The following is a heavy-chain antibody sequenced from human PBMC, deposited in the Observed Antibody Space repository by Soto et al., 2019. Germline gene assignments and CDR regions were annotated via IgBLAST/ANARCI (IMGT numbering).Heavy chain of an antibody. CDR3: ARALRVYDSSGYYSYYYYGMDV. J-gene: IGHJ6*02. D-gene: IGHD3-22*01. CDR2: IWYDGSNK. V-gene: IGHV3-33*01. Sequence: GGSLRLSCAASGFTFSSYGMHWVRQAPGKGLEWVAVIWYDGSNKYYADSVKGRFTISRDNSKNTLYLQMNSLRAEDTAVYYCARALRVYDSSGYYSYYYYGMDVWGQGTTVTVSS. CDR1: GFTFSSYG.